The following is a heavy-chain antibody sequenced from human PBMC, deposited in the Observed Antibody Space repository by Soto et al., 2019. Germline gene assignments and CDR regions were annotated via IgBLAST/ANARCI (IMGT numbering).Heavy chain of an antibody. D-gene: IGHD4-17*01. CDR3: AREEGAVTTGGYYYYYGVDV. Sequence: QVQLQESGPGLVKPSQTLALTCTVSGGSISSGGYYWSWIRQHPGKGLEWIGYIYYSGTTNYNPSLKSRVTISIDTSKNQFSLKLSSVTVADTAVYYCAREEGAVTTGGYYYYYGVDVWGQGTTVTVSS. J-gene: IGHJ6*02. V-gene: IGHV4-31*03. CDR2: IYYSGTT. CDR1: GGSISSGGYY.